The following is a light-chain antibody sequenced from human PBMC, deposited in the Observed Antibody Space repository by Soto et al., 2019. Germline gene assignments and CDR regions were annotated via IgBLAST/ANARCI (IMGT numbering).Light chain of an antibody. J-gene: IGKJ3*01. CDR2: RAS. V-gene: IGKV1-12*01. CDR1: QDISSW. Sequence: DLQMTQSPSYVSASVGDRVTITCRASQDISSWLGWYQQKPGKAPVLLIYRASNLQSEVPSRFIGSGSGTHFSLTIGGLLPEDFATYYCQQGNSFPFTFGPGTKVD. CDR3: QQGNSFPFT.